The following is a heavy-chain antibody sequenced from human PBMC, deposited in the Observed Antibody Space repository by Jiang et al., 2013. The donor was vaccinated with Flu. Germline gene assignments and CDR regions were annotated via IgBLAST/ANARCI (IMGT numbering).Heavy chain of an antibody. CDR3: ARASTEYCSSTSCYGNWFDP. Sequence: GLVKPSETLSLTCTVSGGSISSYYWSWIRQPPGKGLEWIGYIYYSGSTNYNPSLKSRVTISVDTSKNQFSLKLSSVTAADTAVYYCARASTEYCSSTSCYGNWFDPWGQGTLVTVSS. CDR1: GGSISSYY. V-gene: IGHV4-59*01. CDR2: IYYSGST. D-gene: IGHD2-2*01. J-gene: IGHJ5*02.